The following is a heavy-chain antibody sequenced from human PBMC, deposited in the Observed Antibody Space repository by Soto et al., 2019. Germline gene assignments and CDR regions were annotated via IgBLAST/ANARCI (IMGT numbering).Heavy chain of an antibody. Sequence: QVQLQESGPGLVKPSETLSLTCTVSGGSITSYYWSWLRQPPGKGREWIGYIYYSGITDYNPSLKSRVTISVDTSKGQFSLKLSSVTAADTAVYYCARGGGVYYFDYWGQGTLVTVSS. D-gene: IGHD2-8*02. CDR2: IYYSGIT. CDR3: ARGGGVYYFDY. CDR1: GGSITSYY. J-gene: IGHJ4*02. V-gene: IGHV4-59*01.